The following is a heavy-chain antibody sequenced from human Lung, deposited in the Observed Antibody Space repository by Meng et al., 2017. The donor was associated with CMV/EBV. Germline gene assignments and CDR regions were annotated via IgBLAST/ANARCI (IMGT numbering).Heavy chain of an antibody. CDR3: AKDHIVVVPDATYYYVMDV. J-gene: IGHJ6*02. D-gene: IGHD2-2*01. CDR1: GFTFSSYG. CDR2: IRYDGSNI. V-gene: IGHV3-30*02. Sequence: GGSLRLXCAASGFTFSSYGMHWVRQAPGKGLEWVAFIRYDGSNIYYADSVKGRFTISRNNSKNTLYLQMNSLRAEDTAVYYCAKDHIVVVPDATYYYVMDVXRQGXTVTVSS.